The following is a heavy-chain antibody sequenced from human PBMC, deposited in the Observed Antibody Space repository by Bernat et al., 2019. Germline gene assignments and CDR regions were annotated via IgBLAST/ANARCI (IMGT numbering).Heavy chain of an antibody. J-gene: IGHJ6*02. CDR3: ANARGSSWSPYYYYGMDV. CDR2: ISYDGSNK. Sequence: QVQLVESGGGVVQPGRSLRLSCAASGFTFSSYGMHWVRQAPGKGLEWVAVISYDGSNKYYADSVKGRFTISRDNSKNTLYLQMNSLRAEDTAVYYCANARGSSWSPYYYYGMDVWGQGTTVTVSS. D-gene: IGHD6-13*01. V-gene: IGHV3-30*18. CDR1: GFTFSSYG.